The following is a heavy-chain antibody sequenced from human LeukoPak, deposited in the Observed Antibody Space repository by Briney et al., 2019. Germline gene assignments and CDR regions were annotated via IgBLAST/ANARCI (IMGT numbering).Heavy chain of an antibody. J-gene: IGHJ4*02. CDR3: ASNYDSSGYYLDSHFDY. V-gene: IGHV1-69*02. D-gene: IGHD3-22*01. CDR2: IIPILGIA. Sequence: GASVKVSCKASGGTFSSYTISWVRQAPGQGLEWMGRIIPILGIANYAQKFQGRVTITADKSTCTAYMELSSLRSEDTAVYYCASNYDSSGYYLDSHFDYWGQGTLVTVSS. CDR1: GGTFSSYT.